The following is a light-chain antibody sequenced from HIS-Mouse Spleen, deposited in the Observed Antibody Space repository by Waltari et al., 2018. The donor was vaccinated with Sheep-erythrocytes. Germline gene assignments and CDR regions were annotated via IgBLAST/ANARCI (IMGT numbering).Light chain of an antibody. Sequence: QSALTQPRSVSGSPGQSVTISCTGTSSDVGGYNYVSWYQQHPVKAPKLMIYDVSKRPSGVPDRFSGSKSGNTASLTISVLQAEDEADYYCCSYAGSYNHVFATGTKVTVL. CDR1: SSDVGGYNY. J-gene: IGLJ1*01. CDR2: DVS. CDR3: CSYAGSYNHV. V-gene: IGLV2-11*01.